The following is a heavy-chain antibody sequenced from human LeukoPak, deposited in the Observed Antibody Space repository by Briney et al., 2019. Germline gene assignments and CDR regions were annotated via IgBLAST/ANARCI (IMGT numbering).Heavy chain of an antibody. D-gene: IGHD5-24*01. CDR1: GFTFTAYG. J-gene: IGHJ6*03. CDR3: ARWGRYNLFSYMVV. V-gene: IGHV1-18*01. Sequence: ASAKVSRKASGFTFTAYGISWMRQAPGQGLEWMCWISAYNGDTKYAQTVQGRVSMTTDTSTNTPYIGISRLRADETPLSNCARWGRYNLFSYMVVWGKGATVTVSS. CDR2: ISAYNGDT.